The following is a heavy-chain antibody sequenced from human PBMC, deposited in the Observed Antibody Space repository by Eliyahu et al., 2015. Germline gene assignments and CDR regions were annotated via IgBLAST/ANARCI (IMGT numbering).Heavy chain of an antibody. CDR1: GGXMTXDY. V-gene: IGHV4-59*01. D-gene: IGHD3/OR15-3a*01. Sequence: QVQLQESGPGLVRPSEXLSLTCNVSGGXMTXDYWSWXRQSPGKGXEWIGYIYHTGTTYYNPSLKSRVSISIDTSKRQFSLMVKSVTAADTAIYYCAKDQGTVAGYGMDVWGQGTTVIVSS. CDR2: IYHTGTT. CDR3: AKDQGTVAGYGMDV. J-gene: IGHJ6*02.